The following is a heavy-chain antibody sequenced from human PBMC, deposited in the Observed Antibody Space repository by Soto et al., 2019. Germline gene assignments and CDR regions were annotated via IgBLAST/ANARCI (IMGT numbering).Heavy chain of an antibody. CDR3: ARAGGTTVTGLWHFDS. J-gene: IGHJ4*02. Sequence: VQLLESGGGVVQPGRSLRLSCEASGFTFNTYSMHWVRQPPGKGLEWLAAIWYDGTQKYYADSVKGRFIISRDNSKKTLYLEMNSLRAEDTAVYYCARAGGTTVTGLWHFDSWGQGTLVTVSS. V-gene: IGHV3-33*01. D-gene: IGHD4-17*01. CDR2: IWYDGTQK. CDR1: GFTFNTYS.